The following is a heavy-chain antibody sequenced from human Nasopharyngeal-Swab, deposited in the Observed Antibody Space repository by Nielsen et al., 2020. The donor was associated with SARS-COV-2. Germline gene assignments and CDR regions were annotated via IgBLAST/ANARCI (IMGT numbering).Heavy chain of an antibody. V-gene: IGHV3-23*01. CDR2: VSGSGGTT. CDR3: AKDRYCSGGARYFSGFDY. Sequence: WIRQPPGKGLEWVSGVSGSGGTTKYADSVKGRFTISRDNSKNKLYLQMHSLRVEDTAVYYCAKDRYCSGGARYFSGFDYWGPGTLVTVSS. D-gene: IGHD2-15*01. J-gene: IGHJ4*02.